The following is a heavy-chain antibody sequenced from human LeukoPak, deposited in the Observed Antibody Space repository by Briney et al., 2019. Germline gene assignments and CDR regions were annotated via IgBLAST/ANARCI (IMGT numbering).Heavy chain of an antibody. V-gene: IGHV3-53*01. J-gene: IGHJ6*03. D-gene: IGHD2-2*01. CDR1: GCLFSTNY. CDR3: GRDLGVRFCSSTGCNNLNMDV. Sequence: PGGSLSLSCAASGCLFSTNYMSWVGQAPGKGLEWVSVIYSGDNTYYADSVKGRFTIYRDNSRNTLYLQMNSLRVEDTAAYYCGRDLGVRFCSSTGCNNLNMDVWGKGTTVTVSS. CDR2: IYSGDNT.